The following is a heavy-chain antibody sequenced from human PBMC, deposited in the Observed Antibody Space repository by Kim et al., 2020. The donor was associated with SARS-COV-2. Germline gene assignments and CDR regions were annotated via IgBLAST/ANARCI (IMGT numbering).Heavy chain of an antibody. CDR1: GFTFSDYY. D-gene: IGHD2-2*01. CDR2: ISSSSSYT. Sequence: GGSLRLSCAASGFTFSDYYMSWIRQAPGKGLEWVSYISSSSSYTNYADSVKGRFTISRDNAKNSLYLQMDSLRAEDTAVYYCPRVKYSSTSCGYGCYYYYGIDVWGQGTTVTVSS. V-gene: IGHV3-11*06. CDR3: PRVKYSSTSCGYGCYYYYGIDV. J-gene: IGHJ6*02.